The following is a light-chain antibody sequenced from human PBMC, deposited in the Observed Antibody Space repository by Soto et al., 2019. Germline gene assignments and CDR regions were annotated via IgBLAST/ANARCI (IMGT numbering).Light chain of an antibody. CDR3: DHYGRSPYT. CDR1: QSVSSSY. CDR2: AAS. Sequence: EIVLTQSPATLSLSPGERTTLSCGASQSVSSSYLACYQQKPGLAPRLLILAASNWATGIPDRFSGSWSGTDCTLTISMLKPEELAVYYCDHYGRSPYTCGHGTKLESK. V-gene: IGKV3D-20*01. J-gene: IGKJ2*01.